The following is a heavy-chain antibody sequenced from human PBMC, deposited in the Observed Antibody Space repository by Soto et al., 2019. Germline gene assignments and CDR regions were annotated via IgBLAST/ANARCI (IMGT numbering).Heavy chain of an antibody. CDR3: ARGPVGMTMVTTHFDY. CDR1: GGSISSGGYS. Sequence: QLQLQESGSGLVEPSQTLSLTCAVSGGSISSGGYSWSWIRQAPGKDLEWIGYIYHSGSTYYNPSLKSRVTISVDRSKNQFSLKLTSVTAADTAVYYCARGPVGMTMVTTHFDYWGQGTLVTVSS. D-gene: IGHD4-17*01. J-gene: IGHJ4*02. CDR2: IYHSGST. V-gene: IGHV4-30-2*01.